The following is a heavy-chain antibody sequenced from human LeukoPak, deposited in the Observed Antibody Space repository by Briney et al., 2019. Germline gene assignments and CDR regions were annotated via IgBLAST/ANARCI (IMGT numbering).Heavy chain of an antibody. J-gene: IGHJ4*02. V-gene: IGHV3-30*19. D-gene: IGHD2-21*02. CDR1: GFTFSSHG. CDR3: AMDRTWGDCIDY. CDR2: ISDDGRRK. Sequence: GGSLRLSCAASGFTFSSHGMHWVRQAPGKGLEWVAYISDDGRRKYYADSVKGRFTVSRDQTQSTVFLQTNSLRAEDLAVYSCAMDRTWGDCIDYWGQGTLVTVSS.